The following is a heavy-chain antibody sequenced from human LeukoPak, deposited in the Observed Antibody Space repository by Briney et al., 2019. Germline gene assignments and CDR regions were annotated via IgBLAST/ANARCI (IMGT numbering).Heavy chain of an antibody. D-gene: IGHD2-21*02. J-gene: IGHJ6*02. Sequence: ASVKVSCKASGYTFTSYYMHWVRQAPGQGLEWMGIINPSGGSTGYAQKFQGRVTMTRDTSTSTVYMELSSLRSEDTAVYYCAACGGDCYSYYYYGMDVWGQGTTVTVSS. V-gene: IGHV1-46*01. CDR2: INPSGGST. CDR3: AACGGDCYSYYYYGMDV. CDR1: GYTFTSYY.